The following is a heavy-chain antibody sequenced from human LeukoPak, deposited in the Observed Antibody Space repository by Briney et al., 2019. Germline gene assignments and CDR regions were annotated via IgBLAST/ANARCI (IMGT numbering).Heavy chain of an antibody. V-gene: IGHV1-18*04. CDR3: ATNRGYSYVHDAFDI. D-gene: IGHD5-18*01. CDR2: ISAYKGNT. Sequence: ASVKVSCKASGYTFTSYGFTWVRQAPGLGLVWMGWISAYKGNTNYAQKLQGRVTMTTDTSTSTAYMELMSLRSDDTAVYYCATNRGYSYVHDAFDIWGQGTMVTVSS. CDR1: GYTFTSYG. J-gene: IGHJ3*02.